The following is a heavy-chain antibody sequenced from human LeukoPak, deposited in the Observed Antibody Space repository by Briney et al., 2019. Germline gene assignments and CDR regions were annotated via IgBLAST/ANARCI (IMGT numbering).Heavy chain of an antibody. D-gene: IGHD3-10*01. J-gene: IGHJ5*02. CDR2: IYYSGST. V-gene: IGHV4-59*01. CDR1: GGSISSYY. CDR3: ARDRYYGSGSYYGWFDP. Sequence: SETLSLTCTVSGGSISSYYWSWIRQPPGKGLEWIGYIYYSGSTNYNPSLKSRVTISVDTSKNQFSLKLSSVTAADTAVYYCARDRYYGSGSYYGWFDPWGQGTLVTVSS.